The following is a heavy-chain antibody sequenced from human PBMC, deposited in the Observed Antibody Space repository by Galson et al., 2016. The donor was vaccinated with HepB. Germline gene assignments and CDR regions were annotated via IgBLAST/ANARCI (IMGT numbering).Heavy chain of an antibody. CDR2: INAYSGNT. D-gene: IGHD1-26*01. Sequence: SVKVSCKASGYTFTRNGISWVRQAPGQGLEWMGWINAYSGNTNYAQKFQGRVTMTTDTSTSTAYMELRSLRSDDTAVYYCARALLAIDDFWGQGTLATVSS. J-gene: IGHJ4*02. CDR1: GYTFTRNG. CDR3: ARALLAIDDF. V-gene: IGHV1-18*01.